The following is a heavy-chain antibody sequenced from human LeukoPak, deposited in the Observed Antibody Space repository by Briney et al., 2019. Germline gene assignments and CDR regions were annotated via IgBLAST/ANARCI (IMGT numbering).Heavy chain of an antibody. CDR3: LRQSPGFMIAGHFEY. J-gene: IGHJ4*02. V-gene: IGHV4/OR15-8*02. CDR1: GGSISTANW. D-gene: IGHD3-16*01. Sequence: PSETLSLTCTVSGGSISTANWWCWVRQSPGQGLEWIGEIYHDGKTNYHPSLESRVTVWMDKPRNQFSLRMHSMTAADTAVYYCLRQSPGFMIAGHFEYWAQGILVTVSS. CDR2: IYHDGKT.